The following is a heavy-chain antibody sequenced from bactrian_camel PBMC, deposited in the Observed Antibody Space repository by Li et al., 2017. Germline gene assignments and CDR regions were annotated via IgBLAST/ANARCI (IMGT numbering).Heavy chain of an antibody. Sequence: HVQLVESGGGSVQAGGSLRLSCAASRYMYDNGCMGWFRQAPGKEREGVATIDTDGSTRYADSVKGRFTLSKDNAKNTLYLQMNSLKPEDTAMYYCAAGPRYTSCTGDFSLNLRAFYSYWGQGTQVTVS. J-gene: IGHJ4*01. CDR2: IDTDGST. CDR1: RYMYDNGC. D-gene: IGHD7*01. V-gene: IGHV3S53*01. CDR3: AAGPRYTSCTGDFSLNLRAFYSY.